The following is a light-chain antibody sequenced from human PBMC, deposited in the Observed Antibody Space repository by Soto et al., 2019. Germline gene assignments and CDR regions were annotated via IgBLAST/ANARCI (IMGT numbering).Light chain of an antibody. V-gene: IGKV1-39*01. Sequence: DIQMTQSPATLSASVGDRVTLTCRASQSISSNLTWYQQKPGKAPHLLIYSASKRHSGVPSRFSGSGSGTDFTLIISSLQPEDFATYYCQQSSSNPLTFGGGTRVDMK. CDR3: QQSSSNPLT. CDR1: QSISSN. J-gene: IGKJ4*01. CDR2: SAS.